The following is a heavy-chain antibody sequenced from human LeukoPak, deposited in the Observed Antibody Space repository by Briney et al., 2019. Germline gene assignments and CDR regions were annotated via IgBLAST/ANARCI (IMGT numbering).Heavy chain of an antibody. CDR2: ISSSGSTI. Sequence: GGSLRLSCAASGFTFSDYYMNWIRQAPGKGLEWVSYISSSGSTIYYADSVKGRFTISRDNSKNTLCLQMNSLRAEDTAVYYCAREAQGYYYDSSGYYSDYWGQGTLVTVSS. V-gene: IGHV3-11*04. D-gene: IGHD3-22*01. CDR1: GFTFSDYY. CDR3: AREAQGYYYDSSGYYSDY. J-gene: IGHJ4*02.